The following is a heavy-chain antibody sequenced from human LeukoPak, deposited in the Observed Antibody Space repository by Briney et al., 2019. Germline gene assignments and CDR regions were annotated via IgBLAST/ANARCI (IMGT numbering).Heavy chain of an antibody. J-gene: IGHJ4*02. CDR1: GYTFTSYD. D-gene: IGHD5-12*01. CDR2: MNPNSGST. Sequence: ASVKVSCKASGYTFTSYDINWVRQATGQGLEWMGWMNPNSGSTGYAQKFQGGVTIARNTSISTAYMELSGLRSEDTAVYYCARGRSTGYPYYFEYWGQGTLVTVSS. V-gene: IGHV1-8*03. CDR3: ARGRSTGYPYYFEY.